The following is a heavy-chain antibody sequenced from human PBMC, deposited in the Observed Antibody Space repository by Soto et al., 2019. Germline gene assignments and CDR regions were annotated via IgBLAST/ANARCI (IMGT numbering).Heavy chain of an antibody. CDR3: ARAIRDQLLSDY. CDR2: MNPDSANT. V-gene: IGHV1-8*01. Sequence: QVQLVQSGAEVKQPGASVKVSCRTSGYTFTNYDISWVRQATGQGPEWMGWMNPDSANTGYAQKFQGRVTLTRDTSINTAYMELNSLTSEETAIYYCARAIRDQLLSDYWGQGSLVIVSS. CDR1: GYTFTNYD. D-gene: IGHD1-26*01. J-gene: IGHJ4*02.